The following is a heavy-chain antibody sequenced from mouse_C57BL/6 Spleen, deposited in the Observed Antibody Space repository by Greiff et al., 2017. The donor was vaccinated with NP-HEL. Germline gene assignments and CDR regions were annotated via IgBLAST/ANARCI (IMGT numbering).Heavy chain of an antibody. Sequence: VQLQQSGPGLVAPSQSLSITCTVSGFSLTSYGVHWVRQPPGKGLEWLVVIWSDGSTTYNSALKSRLSISKDNSKSQVFLKMNSLQTDDTAMYDCARHEGPYYYAMDYWGQGTSVTVSS. V-gene: IGHV2-6-1*01. CDR3: ARHEGPYYYAMDY. CDR2: IWSDGST. CDR1: GFSLTSYG. J-gene: IGHJ4*01.